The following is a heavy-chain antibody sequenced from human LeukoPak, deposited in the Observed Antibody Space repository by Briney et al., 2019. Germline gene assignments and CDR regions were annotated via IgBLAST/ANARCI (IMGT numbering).Heavy chain of an antibody. Sequence: GGSLRVSCALARFTFSNYAMSWVRQAPGKGLAWVSGISGSGGSTYYADSVKGRFTFFGDNSRNTMYLQMSSLRAEDTAVYYCAKARNSDYRFGFDIWGQGTMVTVSS. D-gene: IGHD4-11*01. J-gene: IGHJ3*02. CDR3: AKARNSDYRFGFDI. V-gene: IGHV3-23*01. CDR2: ISGSGGST. CDR1: RFTFSNYA.